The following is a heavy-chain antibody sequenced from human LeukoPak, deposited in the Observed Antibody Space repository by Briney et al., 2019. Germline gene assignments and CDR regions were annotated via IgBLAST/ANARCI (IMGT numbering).Heavy chain of an antibody. Sequence: PGGSLRLSCAASGFTFSSYWMHWVRQAPGKGLVWVPRINSDGSSTDYADSVKGRFTISRDNAKNTLYLQMNSLRVEGTAVYYCARRINTALVDYWGRGTLVTVCS. CDR1: GFTFSSYW. V-gene: IGHV3-74*01. J-gene: IGHJ4*02. CDR3: ARRINTALVDY. D-gene: IGHD5-18*01. CDR2: INSDGSST.